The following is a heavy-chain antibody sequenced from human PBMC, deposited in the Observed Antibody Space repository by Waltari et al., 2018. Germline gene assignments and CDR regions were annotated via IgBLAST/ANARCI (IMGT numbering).Heavy chain of an antibody. CDR2: INHSGST. Sequence: QVQLQQWGAGLLKPSETLSLTCAVYGGSFSGYYWSWFRQPPGKGLEWIGEINHSGSTNYNPSLKSRVTISVDTSKNQFSLKLSSVTAADTAVYYCARGLNYDFWSGYYRRYYFDYWGQGTLVTVSS. J-gene: IGHJ4*02. CDR1: GGSFSGYY. D-gene: IGHD3-3*01. CDR3: ARGLNYDFWSGYYRRYYFDY. V-gene: IGHV4-34*01.